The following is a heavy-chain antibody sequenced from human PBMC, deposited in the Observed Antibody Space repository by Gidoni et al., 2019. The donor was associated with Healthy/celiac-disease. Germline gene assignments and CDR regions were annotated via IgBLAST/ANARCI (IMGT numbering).Heavy chain of an antibody. Sequence: QLQLQESGPGLVKPSETLSLTCTVSGGSISSSSYYWGWIRQPPGKGLEWIGSIYYSGSTYYNPSLKSRVTISVDTSKNQFSLKLSSVTAADTAVYYCARRYIRNEWGHWGQGTLVTVSS. CDR3: ARRYIRNEWGH. V-gene: IGHV4-39*01. J-gene: IGHJ4*02. CDR1: GGSISSSSYY. D-gene: IGHD1-1*01. CDR2: IYYSGST.